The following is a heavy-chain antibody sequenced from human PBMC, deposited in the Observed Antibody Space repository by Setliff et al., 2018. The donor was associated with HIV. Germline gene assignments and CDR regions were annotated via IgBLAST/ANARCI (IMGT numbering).Heavy chain of an antibody. CDR3: ARDVLDLVISVYGF. Sequence: SETLSLTCDVFGFSISSRYYWGWIRQSPGKGLGWIGNIYHTGSSYYNSSLNDRATISLDTSKNQFSLKLNSVTAADAAVYYCARDVLDLVISVYGFWGHGTPVTVSS. D-gene: IGHD3-22*01. CDR1: GFSISSRYY. V-gene: IGHV4-38-2*02. CDR2: IYHTGSS. J-gene: IGHJ4*01.